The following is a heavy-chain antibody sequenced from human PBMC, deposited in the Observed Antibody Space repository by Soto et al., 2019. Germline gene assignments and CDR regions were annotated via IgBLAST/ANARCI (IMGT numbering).Heavy chain of an antibody. D-gene: IGHD2-21*02. J-gene: IGHJ4*02. CDR2: IYPGDSDT. V-gene: IGHV5-51*01. CDR3: ARQVGCGGDCYSYFDY. Sequence: GESLKISCKGSGYSFTSYWIGWVRQMPGKGLEWMGIIYPGDSDTRYSPSFQGQVTISADKSISTAYLQWSSLKASDTAMYYCARQVGCGGDCYSYFDYWGQGTLVTVSS. CDR1: GYSFTSYW.